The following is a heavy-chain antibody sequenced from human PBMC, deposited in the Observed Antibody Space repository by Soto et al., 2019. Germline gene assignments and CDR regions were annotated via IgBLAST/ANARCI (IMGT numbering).Heavy chain of an antibody. Sequence: GGSLRLSCAASGFTFGSHAMSWVRQAPGKGLEWVLGINSGGGSTYYADSVKGRFTISRDNSKNTLYLQMNSLRAEDTAVYYCAKVRHDYYDSTGYLDYWGQGTLVTVSS. CDR2: INSGGGST. J-gene: IGHJ4*02. V-gene: IGHV3-23*01. D-gene: IGHD3-22*01. CDR3: AKVRHDYYDSTGYLDY. CDR1: GFTFGSHA.